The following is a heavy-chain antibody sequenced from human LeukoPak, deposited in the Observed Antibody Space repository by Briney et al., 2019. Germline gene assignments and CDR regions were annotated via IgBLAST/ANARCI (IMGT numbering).Heavy chain of an antibody. J-gene: IGHJ4*02. CDR1: GYTFTGYN. V-gene: IGHV1-2*02. CDR2: ISPNSGGT. D-gene: IGHD2-15*01. Sequence: ASVKVSCKASGYTFTGYNMHWVRQAPGQGLEWMGWISPNSGGTNYAQKFQGRVTMTRDTSISTAYMELSRLRSDDTAVYYCASHSVVVVAASDYWGQGTLVTVSS. CDR3: ASHSVVVVAASDY.